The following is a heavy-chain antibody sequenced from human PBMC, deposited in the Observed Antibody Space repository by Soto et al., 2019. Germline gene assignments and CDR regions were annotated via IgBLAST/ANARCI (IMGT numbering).Heavy chain of an antibody. D-gene: IGHD3-10*01. CDR3: ARDSGWPFLNFDN. V-gene: IGHV3-30*03. J-gene: IGHJ4*01. CDR2: SSYDGRET. Sequence: PGGSLRLSCAASDFDFSSYGIHWVRQAPGKGLEWVAASSYDGRETFYADSAKGRFTVSKEMSKNTAFLQMNALRHEDTAVYFCARDSGWPFLNFDNWGHGTPVTVSS. CDR1: DFDFSSYG.